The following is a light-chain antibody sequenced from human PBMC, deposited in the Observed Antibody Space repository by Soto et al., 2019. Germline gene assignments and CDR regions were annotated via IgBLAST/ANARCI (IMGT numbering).Light chain of an antibody. CDR2: EVT. V-gene: IGLV2-8*01. Sequence: QSALTQPPSASGSPGQSVTISCTGTSSDVGGHNYVSWYQQRPGKAPKLIIYEVTQRPSGVSDRFSGSKSGNTATLTVSGLQAEDEADYHSISYAGINTVVFGGGTKRTVL. J-gene: IGLJ2*01. CDR1: SSDVGGHNY. CDR3: ISYAGINTVV.